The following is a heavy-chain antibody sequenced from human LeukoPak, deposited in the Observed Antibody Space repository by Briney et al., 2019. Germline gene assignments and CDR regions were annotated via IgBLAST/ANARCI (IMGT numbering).Heavy chain of an antibody. Sequence: PSGTLSLTCTVSGGSISSSSYYWGWIRQPPGKGLEWIGSIYYSGSTYYNPSLKSRVTISVDTSKNQFSLKLSSVTAADTAVYYCASGYYSSGYHNWFDPWGQGTLVTVSS. CDR3: ASGYYSSGYHNWFDP. CDR2: IYYSGST. CDR1: GGSISSSSYY. D-gene: IGHD3-22*01. J-gene: IGHJ5*02. V-gene: IGHV4-39*07.